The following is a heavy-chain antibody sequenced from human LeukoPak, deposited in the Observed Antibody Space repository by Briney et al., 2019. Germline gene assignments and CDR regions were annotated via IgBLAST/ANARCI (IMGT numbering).Heavy chain of an antibody. CDR3: AHRRTGGYCSSTSCSDNWFDP. CDR2: IYWDDDK. J-gene: IGHJ5*02. V-gene: IGHV2-5*02. Sequence: SGPRLVKPTQTLTLTCTFSGFSLSTSGVGVGWIRQPPGKALEWLALIYWDDDKRYSPSLKNRLTITRDTSKNQVVLTMTNMDPVDTATFYCAHRRTGGYCSSTSCSDNWFDPWGQGTLVTVSS. D-gene: IGHD2-2*01. CDR1: GFSLSTSGVG.